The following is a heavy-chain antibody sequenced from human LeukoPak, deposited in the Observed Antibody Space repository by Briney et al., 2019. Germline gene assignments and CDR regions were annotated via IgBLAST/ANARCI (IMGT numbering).Heavy chain of an antibody. Sequence: SETLSLTCTVSGGSLDTYYWSWIRQIPGKGLEWIGYRYYSGSAYYNPSLKSRVTISVDTSKNQFSLKLSSVTAADTAMYYCARHGCSSTSCPFDYWGQGTLVTVSS. D-gene: IGHD2-2*01. CDR2: RYYSGSA. J-gene: IGHJ4*02. CDR3: ARHGCSSTSCPFDY. CDR1: GGSLDTYY. V-gene: IGHV4-59*08.